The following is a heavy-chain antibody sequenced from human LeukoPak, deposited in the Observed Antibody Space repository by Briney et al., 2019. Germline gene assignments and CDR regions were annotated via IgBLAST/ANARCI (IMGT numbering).Heavy chain of an antibody. CDR2: IIPILGIA. CDR1: GGTFSSYT. V-gene: IGHV1-69*04. Sequence: EASVKVSCKASGGTFSSYTISWVRQAPGQGLEWMGRIIPILGIANYAQKFQGRVTITADKSTSTAYMELSSLRSEDTAVYYCARETRRDRDGYPILDYWGQGTLVTVS. CDR3: ARETRRDRDGYPILDY. J-gene: IGHJ4*02. D-gene: IGHD5-24*01.